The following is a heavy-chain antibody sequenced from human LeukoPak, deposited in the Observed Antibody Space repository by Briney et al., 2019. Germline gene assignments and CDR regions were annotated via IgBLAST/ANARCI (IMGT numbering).Heavy chain of an antibody. CDR3: AREGMDIVVVVAAMGAFDI. CDR2: IIPIFGTA. D-gene: IGHD2-15*01. Sequence: SVKVSCKASGGTFSSYAISWVRQAPGQGLEWMGGIIPIFGTANYAQKFQGRVTITADKSTSTAYMELSSLRSEGTAVYYCAREGMDIVVVVAAMGAFDIWGQGTMVTVSS. V-gene: IGHV1-69*06. J-gene: IGHJ3*02. CDR1: GGTFSSYA.